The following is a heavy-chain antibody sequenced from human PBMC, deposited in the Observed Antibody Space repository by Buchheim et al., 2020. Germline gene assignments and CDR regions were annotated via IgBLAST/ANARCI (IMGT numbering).Heavy chain of an antibody. J-gene: IGHJ5*02. D-gene: IGHD3-10*01. V-gene: IGHV3-23*01. Sequence: EVQLLESGGGLVQPGGSLRLPCAASGFRLSSLCERWVRQAPGKGLEGVLPMTYGGGSTFYPDSVKGRFTISRDSCKITLSLQMNTLRDEDTAVYYCAKGGLWFRDSDWFDTWGQGTL. CDR2: MTYGGGST. CDR1: GFRLSSLC. CDR3: AKGGLWFRDSDWFDT.